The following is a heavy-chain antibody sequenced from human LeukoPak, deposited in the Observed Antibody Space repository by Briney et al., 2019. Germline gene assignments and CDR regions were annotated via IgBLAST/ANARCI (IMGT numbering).Heavy chain of an antibody. Sequence: SETLSLTCAVYGGSFSGYYWSWIRQPPGKGLEWIGEINHSGSTNYNPSLKSRVTISVDTSKNQFSLKLSSVTAADTAVYYCATNNGGNSRLNWFDPWGQGTLVTVSS. V-gene: IGHV4-34*01. CDR3: ATNNGGNSRLNWFDP. CDR1: GGSFSGYY. CDR2: INHSGST. J-gene: IGHJ5*02. D-gene: IGHD4-23*01.